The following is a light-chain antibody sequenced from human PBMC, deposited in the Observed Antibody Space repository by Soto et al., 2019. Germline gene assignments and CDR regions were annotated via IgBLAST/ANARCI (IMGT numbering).Light chain of an antibody. Sequence: ERVMTQSPVTLSVAPGERATLSCRASQSVTSNLAWYQQKPGQAPRLLIYGASTRAPGIPVRFRGSGSGTEFTLTISSLQSEDFAVYYCQRYGLSPPFSFGPGTKVEIK. V-gene: IGKV3-15*01. J-gene: IGKJ3*01. CDR2: GAS. CDR1: QSVTSN. CDR3: QRYGLSPPFS.